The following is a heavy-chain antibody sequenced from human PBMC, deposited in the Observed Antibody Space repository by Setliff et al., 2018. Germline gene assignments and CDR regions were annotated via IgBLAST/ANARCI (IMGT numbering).Heavy chain of an antibody. CDR3: VRSSAPQVVMAADFDF. J-gene: IGHJ4*02. D-gene: IGHD3-16*01. CDR2: INPNGDRT. V-gene: IGHV1-46*01. Sequence: ASVKVSCKTSGSTFTTFYIHWVRQAPGQGLEWMMMINPNGDRTTYAQKFQGRVTMTRDTSTSTVYMELSSLRSEDTAVYDCVRSSAPQVVMAADFDFWGQGTPVTVAS. CDR1: GSTFTTFY.